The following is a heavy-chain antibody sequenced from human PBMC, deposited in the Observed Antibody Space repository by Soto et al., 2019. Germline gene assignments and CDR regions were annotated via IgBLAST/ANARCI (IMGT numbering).Heavy chain of an antibody. Sequence: ASVKVSCKASGYTFTSYGISWVRQAPGQGLEWVGWISAHNGDTRYAQNLQGRITMTTDTFTNTAYMELTSLTSDDTAVYYCARDWSLYYDSSGLMWFYWGQGALVTVSS. D-gene: IGHD3-22*01. CDR2: ISAHNGDT. J-gene: IGHJ4*02. CDR3: ARDWSLYYDSSGLMWFY. CDR1: GYTFTSYG. V-gene: IGHV1-18*01.